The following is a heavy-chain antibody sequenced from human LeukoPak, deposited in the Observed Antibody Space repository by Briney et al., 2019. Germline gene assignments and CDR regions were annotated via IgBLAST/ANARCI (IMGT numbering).Heavy chain of an antibody. V-gene: IGHV4-31*03. Sequence: SETLSFTCTVSGGSISSGGYYWSWIRQHPGKGLEWIGYIYYSGSTYYNPSLKSRVTISVDTSKNQFSLKLSSVPAADTAVYYCARVPDGYNYLDYWGQGTLVTVSS. CDR2: IYYSGST. D-gene: IGHD5-24*01. J-gene: IGHJ4*02. CDR3: ARVPDGYNYLDY. CDR1: GGSISSGGYY.